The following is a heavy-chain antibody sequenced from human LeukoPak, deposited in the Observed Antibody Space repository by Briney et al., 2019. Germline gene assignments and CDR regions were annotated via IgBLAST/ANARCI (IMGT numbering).Heavy chain of an antibody. J-gene: IGHJ4*02. D-gene: IGHD3-9*01. V-gene: IGHV3-23*01. CDR3: AKDRSPGILTGYYPN. CDR2: ISGSGGST. CDR1: GFTFRNYA. Sequence: GGSLRLSCAASGFTFRNYAMSWVRQAPGKGLEWVSAISGSGGSTYFADSVKGRFTISRDNSKNTLYLQMNSLRAEDTAVYYCAKDRSPGILTGYYPNWGQGTLVTASS.